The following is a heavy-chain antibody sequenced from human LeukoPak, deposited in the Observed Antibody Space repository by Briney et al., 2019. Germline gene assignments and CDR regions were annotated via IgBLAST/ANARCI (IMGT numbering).Heavy chain of an antibody. Sequence: GGSLRPSCAASGFTVSSNYMSWVRQAPGKGLEWVSVIYSGGSTYYADSVKGRFTISRDNSKNTLYLQMNSLRAEDTAVYYCARVRWFGELYWGQGTLVTVSS. J-gene: IGHJ4*02. CDR1: GFTVSSNY. V-gene: IGHV3-66*02. CDR3: ARVRWFGELY. D-gene: IGHD3-10*01. CDR2: IYSGGST.